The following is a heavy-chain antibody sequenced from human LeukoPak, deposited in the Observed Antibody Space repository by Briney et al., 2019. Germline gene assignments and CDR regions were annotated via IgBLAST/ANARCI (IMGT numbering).Heavy chain of an antibody. D-gene: IGHD2-2*01. J-gene: IGHJ4*02. Sequence: GGSLRLSCAASGFSFSTYWMHWVRQAPGKGLVWVSRINSDGRSIRYADSVKGRFAISRDNSKNTVFLQMNSLRTEDTAVYYCASGKYLYYFDYWGQGTLVTVSS. CDR3: ASGKYLYYFDY. CDR2: INSDGRSI. V-gene: IGHV3-74*01. CDR1: GFSFSTYW.